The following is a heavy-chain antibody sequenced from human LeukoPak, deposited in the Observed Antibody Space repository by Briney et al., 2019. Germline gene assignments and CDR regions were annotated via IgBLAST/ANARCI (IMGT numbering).Heavy chain of an antibody. D-gene: IGHD3-22*01. V-gene: IGHV3-11*01. CDR3: ATDYYDSSGYLDVFDY. Sequence: GGSLRLSCAASGFTCSDYYMSWNRQAPGQGLEWGSYISSSGSTIYYADSVKGRFTIARDNAKNSLDLQMNSLRAEDTAVYYCATDYYDSSGYLDVFDYWGLGTLVTVSS. J-gene: IGHJ4*02. CDR1: GFTCSDYY. CDR2: ISSSGSTI.